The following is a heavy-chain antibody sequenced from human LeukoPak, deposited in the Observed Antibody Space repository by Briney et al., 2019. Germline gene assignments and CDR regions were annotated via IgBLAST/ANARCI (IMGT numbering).Heavy chain of an antibody. CDR3: ARGRSSSWYSAYYYMDV. J-gene: IGHJ6*03. CDR1: GYTFTSYD. Sequence: ASVKVSCKASGYTFTSYDINWVRQTTGQGLEGMGWMNPNSGNTGYAQKFQGRVTMTRDTSISTAYMELSSLRSEDTAVYYCARGRSSSWYSAYYYMDVWGKGTTVTISS. D-gene: IGHD6-13*01. V-gene: IGHV1-8*01. CDR2: MNPNSGNT.